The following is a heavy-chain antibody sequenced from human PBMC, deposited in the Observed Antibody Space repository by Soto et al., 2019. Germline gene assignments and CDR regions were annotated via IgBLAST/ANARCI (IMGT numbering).Heavy chain of an antibody. J-gene: IGHJ4*02. Sequence: GGSLRLSCEASGFSISRFSMNWVRQAQGKGLDWVASISGDAETTSYADSVQGRFTISKDNSKNTVSLQMKSLTAEDTAVYYCAKGDSGTTPPYYFDHWGQGSLVTVSS. CDR1: GFSISRFS. V-gene: IGHV3-23*01. CDR2: ISGDAETT. CDR3: AKGDSGTTPPYYFDH. D-gene: IGHD1-1*01.